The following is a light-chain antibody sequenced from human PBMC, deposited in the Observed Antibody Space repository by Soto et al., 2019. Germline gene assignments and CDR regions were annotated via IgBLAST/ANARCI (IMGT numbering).Light chain of an antibody. CDR3: QQYGTSPGT. Sequence: EIVLTQSPGTLSLSPGERATLSCRASQTVSTSYLAWYQQKPGQAPRLLIYEVSSRATGIPDRFSGSGSGTDFTLTISRLEPEDFAVYYCQQYGTSPGTFGQGTKVDIK. CDR2: EVS. CDR1: QTVSTSY. J-gene: IGKJ1*01. V-gene: IGKV3-20*01.